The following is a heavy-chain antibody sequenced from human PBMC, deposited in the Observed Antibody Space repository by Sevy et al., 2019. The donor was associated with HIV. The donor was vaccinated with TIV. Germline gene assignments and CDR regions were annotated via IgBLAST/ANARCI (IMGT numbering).Heavy chain of an antibody. J-gene: IGHJ4*02. CDR3: ARGGGNGWYYFDY. D-gene: IGHD6-19*01. V-gene: IGHV1-24*01. CDR1: GYTLTKLS. CDR2: FDPEDGKT. Sequence: ASVKVSCKVSGYTLTKLSMHWVRQAPGKGLEWMGTFDPEDGKTIYAQKFQGRVTITADESTKTAYMELSSLRSEDTAVYYCARGGGNGWYYFDYWGQETLVTVSS.